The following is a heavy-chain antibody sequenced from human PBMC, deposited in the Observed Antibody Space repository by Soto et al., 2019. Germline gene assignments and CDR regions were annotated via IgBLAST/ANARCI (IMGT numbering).Heavy chain of an antibody. CDR3: ASGIVVVPAAIEGFDY. CDR1: GYTFTSYG. D-gene: IGHD2-2*01. J-gene: IGHJ4*02. Sequence: ASVKVSCKASGYTFTSYGISWVRQAPGQGLEWMGWISAYNGNTNYAQKLQGRVTMTTDTSTSTAYMELRSLRSEDTAVYYCASGIVVVPAAIEGFDYWGQGTLVTVSS. CDR2: ISAYNGNT. V-gene: IGHV1-18*01.